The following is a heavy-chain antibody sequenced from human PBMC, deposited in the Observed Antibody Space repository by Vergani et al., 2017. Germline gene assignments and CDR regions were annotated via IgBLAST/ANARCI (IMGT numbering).Heavy chain of an antibody. V-gene: IGHV4-4*02. D-gene: IGHD3-10*01. CDR3: ARALRRFGFGASHHWYFDL. Sequence: QVQLQESGPGLVKPSGTLSLTCAVSGGSISSSNWWSWVRQPPGKGLEWIGEIYHSGSTNYNPSLKSRVTISVDKSKNQFSLKLSSVTAADTAVYYCARALRRFGFGASHHWYFDLWGRSTLVTVSS. J-gene: IGHJ2*01. CDR1: GGSISSSNW. CDR2: IYHSGST.